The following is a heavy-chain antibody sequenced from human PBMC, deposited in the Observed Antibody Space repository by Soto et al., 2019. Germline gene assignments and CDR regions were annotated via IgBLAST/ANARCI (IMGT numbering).Heavy chain of an antibody. D-gene: IGHD6-6*01. J-gene: IGHJ4*02. CDR2: IWYDGINK. Sequence: QVQLVESGGGVVKPGRSWRLSFAASGFTFISYGMHWVRQAPGKGLQWVAVIWYDGINKNYADSVKGRFTTSRDNSKNTLYLQMNSLRAEDTAVYYCARRDSSSSPAAAYWGQGTLVTVSS. CDR1: GFTFISYG. V-gene: IGHV3-33*01. CDR3: ARRDSSSSPAAAY.